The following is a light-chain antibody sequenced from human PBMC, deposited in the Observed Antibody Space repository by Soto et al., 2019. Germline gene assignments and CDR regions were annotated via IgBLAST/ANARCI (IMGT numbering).Light chain of an antibody. CDR2: DAS. V-gene: IGKV1-5*01. Sequence: DIQMTQSPSTLSASVGDRVTITCRASQSISSGLAWYQQKPGKAPKLLIYDASSLESGVPSRFSVSGSGTEFTLTSSSLQPDDFSTYYCQQYNSYSRTFGQGTKVEIK. J-gene: IGKJ1*01. CDR3: QQYNSYSRT. CDR1: QSISSG.